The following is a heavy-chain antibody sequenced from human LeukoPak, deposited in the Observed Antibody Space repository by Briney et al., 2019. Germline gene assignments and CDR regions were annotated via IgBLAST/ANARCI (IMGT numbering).Heavy chain of an antibody. V-gene: IGHV3-23*01. J-gene: IGHJ4*02. CDR2: ISGSGGST. Sequence: GGSLRLSCAASGFTFSSYAMSWVRQAPGKGLEWVSAISGSGGSTYYADPVKGRLTISRDNSKNTLYLQMNSLRAEDTAVYYCANLVGAKRFDYWGQGTLVTVSS. CDR1: GFTFSSYA. CDR3: ANLVGAKRFDY. D-gene: IGHD1-26*01.